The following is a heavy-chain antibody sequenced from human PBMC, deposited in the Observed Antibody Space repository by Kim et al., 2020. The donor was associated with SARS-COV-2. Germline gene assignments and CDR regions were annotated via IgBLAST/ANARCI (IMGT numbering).Heavy chain of an antibody. CDR2: INWNGGST. D-gene: IGHD7-27*01. CDR1: GFTFDDYG. V-gene: IGHV3-20*01. CDR3: ARDLGQPPRNWFDP. J-gene: IGHJ5*02. Sequence: GGSLRLSCAASGFTFDDYGMSWVRQAPGKGLEWVSGINWNGGSTGYADSVKGRFTISRDNAKNSLYLQMNSLRAEDTALYHCARDLGQPPRNWFDPWGQGTLVTVSS.